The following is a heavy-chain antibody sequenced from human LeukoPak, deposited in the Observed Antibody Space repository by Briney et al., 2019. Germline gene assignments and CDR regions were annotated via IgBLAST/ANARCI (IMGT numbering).Heavy chain of an antibody. CDR1: GGSISSSSYY. CDR2: IYYSGST. CDR3: ARGYSYGSPFGY. Sequence: PETLSLTCTVSGGSISSSSYYWGWIRQPPGKGLEWIGSIYYSGSTYYNPSLKSRVTISVDTSKNQFSLKLSSVTAADTAVYYCARGYSYGSPFGYWGQGTLVTVSS. J-gene: IGHJ4*02. D-gene: IGHD5-18*01. V-gene: IGHV4-39*01.